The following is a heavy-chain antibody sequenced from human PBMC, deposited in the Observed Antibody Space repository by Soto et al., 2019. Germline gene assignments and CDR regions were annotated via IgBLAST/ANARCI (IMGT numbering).Heavy chain of an antibody. CDR1: GYTFTSYY. D-gene: IGHD3-22*01. V-gene: IGHV1-46*01. CDR3: ARATGGYYYDSSPGLDP. CDR2: INPSGGST. Sequence: GASVKVSCKASGYTFTSYYMHWVRQAPGQGLEWMGIINPSGGSTSYAQKFQGRVTMTRDTSTSTVYMELSSLRSEDTAVYYCARATGGYYYDSSPGLDPWGQGTLVTVSS. J-gene: IGHJ5*02.